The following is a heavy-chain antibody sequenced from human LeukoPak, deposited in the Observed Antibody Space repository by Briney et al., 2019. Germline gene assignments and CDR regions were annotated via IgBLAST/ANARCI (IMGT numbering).Heavy chain of an antibody. CDR1: RGSLSSDT. V-gene: IGHV4-59*01. CDR2: MYQSGSI. D-gene: IGHD3-10*01. CDR3: ASDYGSGNWFDS. J-gene: IGHJ5*01. Sequence: SETLSLTCTLPRGSLSSDTWSSIRQPPGKGLEWIGYMYQSGSINYNPSLKSRVSISVDTSKNQFSLKLSSVTAADTDVYYCASDYGSGNWFDSWGQGTLVTVSS.